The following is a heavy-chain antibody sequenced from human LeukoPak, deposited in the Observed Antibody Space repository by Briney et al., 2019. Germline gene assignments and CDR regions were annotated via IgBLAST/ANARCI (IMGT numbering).Heavy chain of an antibody. D-gene: IGHD3-22*01. V-gene: IGHV4-38-2*02. CDR1: GYSISSGYY. CDR3: ARLSYYYDSSGYYLFDY. CDR2: IYHSGST. Sequence: SETLSLTCTVSGYSISSGYYWGWIRQPPGKGLEWIGSIYHSGSTYYNPSLKSRVTISVDTSKNQFSLKLSSVTAADTAVYYCARLSYYYDSSGYYLFDYWGQGTLVTVSS. J-gene: IGHJ4*02.